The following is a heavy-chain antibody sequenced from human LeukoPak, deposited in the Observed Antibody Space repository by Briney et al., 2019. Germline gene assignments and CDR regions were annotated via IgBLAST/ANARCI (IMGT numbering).Heavy chain of an antibody. CDR2: ISGSGGST. CDR1: GFTFSSYA. V-gene: IGHV3-23*01. J-gene: IGHJ5*02. Sequence: GGSLRLSCAASGFTFSSYAMSWVRQAPGKGLEWVSAISGSGGSTYYADSVKGRFTISRDNSRNTLYLQMNSLRAEDTAVYYCAKVGYSSSSGWFDPWGQGTLVTVSS. CDR3: AKVGYSSSSGWFDP. D-gene: IGHD6-6*01.